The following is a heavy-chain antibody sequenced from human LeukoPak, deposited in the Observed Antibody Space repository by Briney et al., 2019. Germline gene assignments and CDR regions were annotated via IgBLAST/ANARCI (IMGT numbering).Heavy chain of an antibody. CDR1: GFTFDDYA. D-gene: IGHD2-15*01. CDR2: ISGGGGST. Sequence: GGSLRLSCATSGFTFDDYAMHWVRQAPGKGLEWVSLISGGGGSTNYAESVKGRFTISRDNNKHSLYLQLNSLRTEDTAFYYCAKDLGPSGAAWFDPWGQGTLVTVSS. V-gene: IGHV3-43*02. J-gene: IGHJ5*02. CDR3: AKDLGPSGAAWFDP.